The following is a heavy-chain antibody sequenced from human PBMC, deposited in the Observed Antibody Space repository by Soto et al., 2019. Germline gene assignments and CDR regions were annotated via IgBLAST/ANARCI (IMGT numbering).Heavy chain of an antibody. Sequence: QRVESGGGLVQPGGSLRLSCAASGFTVSDYPMNWVRQAPGKGLEWVSSIRTISSAIYFADSVRGRFTISRDNARNSLYLQMTSLRDEDTAVYYCARETPSFDSWGQGTLVTVSS. CDR3: ARETPSFDS. V-gene: IGHV3-48*02. D-gene: IGHD2-15*01. CDR2: IRTISSAI. J-gene: IGHJ4*02. CDR1: GFTVSDYP.